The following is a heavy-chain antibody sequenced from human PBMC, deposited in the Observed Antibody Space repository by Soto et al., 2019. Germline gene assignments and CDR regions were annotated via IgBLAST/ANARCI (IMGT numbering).Heavy chain of an antibody. D-gene: IGHD3-22*01. V-gene: IGHV4-34*12. CDR3: ASQDDSSGYYYRFSYGMDV. Sequence: PSETLSLTCAVYGGSFSGYYWSWIRQPPGKGLEWIGEIIHSGSTNYNPSLKSRVTISVDTSKNQFSLKLSSVTAADTAVYYCASQDDSSGYYYRFSYGMDVWGQGTTVTVSS. CDR2: IIHSGST. J-gene: IGHJ6*02. CDR1: GGSFSGYY.